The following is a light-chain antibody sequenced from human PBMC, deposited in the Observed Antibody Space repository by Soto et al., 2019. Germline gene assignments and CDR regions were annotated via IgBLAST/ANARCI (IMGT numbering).Light chain of an antibody. J-gene: IGLJ1*01. Sequence: QSALTQPASVSGSPGQSITISCTGTSSDVGGYKYVSWYQQHPGKVPKLMIYDVSNRPSGVSNRFSGSKSGNTASLTISGLQAEDEADYYCSSYTSSSTLVFRTRTKVTVL. CDR1: SSDVGGYKY. CDR2: DVS. V-gene: IGLV2-14*03. CDR3: SSYTSSSTLV.